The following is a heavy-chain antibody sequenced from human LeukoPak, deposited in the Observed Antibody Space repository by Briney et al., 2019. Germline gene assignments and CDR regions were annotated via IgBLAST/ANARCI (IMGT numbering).Heavy chain of an antibody. CDR2: IYYSGST. CDR3: ARRKSTMPEYYFDY. Sequence: SETLSLTCTVSGGSVSSSSYYWGWIRQPPGKGLEWIGSIYYSGSTNYNPPLKSRVTISVDTSKNHFSLQLTSVTAADTAVYYCARRKSTMPEYYFDYWGQGTLVTVSS. D-gene: IGHD2-2*01. CDR1: GGSVSSSSYY. J-gene: IGHJ4*02. V-gene: IGHV4-39*02.